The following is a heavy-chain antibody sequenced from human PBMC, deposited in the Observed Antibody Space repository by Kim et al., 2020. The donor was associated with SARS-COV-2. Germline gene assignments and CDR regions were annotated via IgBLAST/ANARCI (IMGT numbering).Heavy chain of an antibody. J-gene: IGHJ5*02. Sequence: SETLSLTCTVSGDSISTITNYWGWIRQSPGKGLEWIGNIFYNGTASYNPSLESRVTMSVDTSKNQFSLTLHSLTAADTAVYYCAKANYYGSGVSSVHFSWFNPWGQGTQVGVSS. CDR3: AKANYYGSGVSSVHFSWFNP. CDR2: IFYNGTA. D-gene: IGHD3-10*01. CDR1: GDSISTITNY. V-gene: IGHV4-39*07.